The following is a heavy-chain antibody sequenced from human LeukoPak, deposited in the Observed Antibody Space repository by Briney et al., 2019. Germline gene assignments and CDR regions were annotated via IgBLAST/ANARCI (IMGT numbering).Heavy chain of an antibody. CDR1: GDSISSSY. Sequence: SETLSLTCTVSGDSISSSYWSWIRQPPEKRLEWIGYIYYTGNTNHNPSLKSRVTLSVDMSKNQFSLNLNSVTAADTAVYYCVRGFFDSSGYSNPFDIWGQGTMVTVSS. D-gene: IGHD3-22*01. CDR2: IYYTGNT. J-gene: IGHJ3*02. V-gene: IGHV4-59*01. CDR3: VRGFFDSSGYSNPFDI.